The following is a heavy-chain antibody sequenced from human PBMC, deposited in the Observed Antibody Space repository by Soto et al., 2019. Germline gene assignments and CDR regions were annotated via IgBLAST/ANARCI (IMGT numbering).Heavy chain of an antibody. CDR3: AKGGPYGTHYYCYYGMDV. CDR1: GFTFSSYA. V-gene: IGHV3-23*01. CDR2: ISGSGGST. Sequence: EVQLLESGGGLVQPGGSLRLSCAASGFTFSSYAMSWVRQAPGKGLEWVSAISGSGGSTYYADSVKGRFTISRDNSKNTLYLQMNSLRAEDTAVYYCAKGGPYGTHYYCYYGMDVWGQGTTVTVSS. J-gene: IGHJ6*02. D-gene: IGHD3-10*01.